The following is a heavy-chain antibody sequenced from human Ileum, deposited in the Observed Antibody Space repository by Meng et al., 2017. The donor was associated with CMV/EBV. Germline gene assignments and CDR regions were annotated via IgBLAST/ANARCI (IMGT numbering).Heavy chain of an antibody. V-gene: IGHV4-4*02. CDR1: GDYISSHSW. CDR3: ARAKYWSLDY. J-gene: IGHJ4*02. CDR2: MHHSGDA. D-gene: IGHD2/OR15-2a*01. Sequence: SLTCAVSGDYISSHSWWTWVRQPPGKGLEWIGEMHHSGDATYNPSLKSRITISVDQSNNQFSLKLSSVTAADTAVYYCARAKYWSLDYWGQGTLVTVSS.